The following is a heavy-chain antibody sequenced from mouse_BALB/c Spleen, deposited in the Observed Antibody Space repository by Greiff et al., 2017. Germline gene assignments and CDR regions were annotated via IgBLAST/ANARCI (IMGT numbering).Heavy chain of an antibody. CDR3: ARSYGSSLFDY. CDR2: IDPANGNT. CDR1: GFNIKDTY. J-gene: IGHJ2*01. Sequence: EVMLVESGAELVKPGASVKLSCTASGFNIKDTYMHWVKQRPEQGLEWIGRIDPANGNTKYDPKFQGKATITADTSSNTAYLQLSSLTSEDTAVYYCARSYGSSLFDYWGQGTTLTVSS. D-gene: IGHD1-1*01. V-gene: IGHV14-3*02.